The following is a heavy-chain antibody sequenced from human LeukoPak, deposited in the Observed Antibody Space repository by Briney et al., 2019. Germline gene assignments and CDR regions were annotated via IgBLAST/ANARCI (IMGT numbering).Heavy chain of an antibody. J-gene: IGHJ4*02. Sequence: GASVKVSCKASGYTFTGYYMHWVRQAPGQGLEWMGWINPNSGGTNYAQKFQGRVTMTRDTSISTAYMELSRLRSDDTAVYYCAREPIGLLSYDRYFDYWGQGTLVTVSS. CDR2: INPNSGGT. CDR1: GYTFTGYY. D-gene: IGHD3-10*01. CDR3: AREPIGLLSYDRYFDY. V-gene: IGHV1-2*02.